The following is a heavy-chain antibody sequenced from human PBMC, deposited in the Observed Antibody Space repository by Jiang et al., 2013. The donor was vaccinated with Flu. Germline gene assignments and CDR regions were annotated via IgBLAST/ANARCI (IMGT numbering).Heavy chain of an antibody. CDR2: IVVGSGNT. D-gene: IGHD6-13*01. J-gene: IGHJ3*02. CDR3: AAEQQLGGGAFDI. V-gene: IGHV1-58*01. CDR1: GFTFTSSA. Sequence: VKVSCKASGFTFTSSAVQWVRRARGQRLEWIGWIVVGSGNTNYAQKFQERVTITRDMSTSTAYMELSSLRSEDTAVYYCAAEQQLGGGAFDIWGQGTMVTVSS.